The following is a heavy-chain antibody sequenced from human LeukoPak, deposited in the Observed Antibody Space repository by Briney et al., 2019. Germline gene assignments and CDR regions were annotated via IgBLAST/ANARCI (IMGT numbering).Heavy chain of an antibody. V-gene: IGHV4-4*07. CDR1: GGSISSYY. Sequence: SETLSLTCTVSGGSISSYYWTWIRQPPGKGLEWIGRIYTSGSTNYNPPLKSRVTISVDTSTNQFSLKLTSVTAADTAVYYCASGPDLDEYYGSSGYCYGWGQGTLVTVSS. D-gene: IGHD3-22*01. J-gene: IGHJ4*02. CDR2: IYTSGST. CDR3: ASGPDLDEYYGSSGYCYG.